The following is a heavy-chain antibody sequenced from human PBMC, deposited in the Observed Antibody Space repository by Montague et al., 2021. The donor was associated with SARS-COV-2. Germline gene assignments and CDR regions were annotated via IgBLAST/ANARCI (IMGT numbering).Heavy chain of an antibody. V-gene: IGHV3-48*03. J-gene: IGHJ4*02. D-gene: IGHD1-26*01. CDR2: ISSSGSTI. Sequence: SLRLSCAASGFSFSSYEMNWVRQAPGKGLEWVSYISSSGSTIHYADSVKGRFTISRDNAKSSLYLQMNSLRAEDTAVYYCARVFAAVGAMDRNDYWGQGTLVTVSS. CDR1: GFSFSSYE. CDR3: ARVFAAVGAMDRNDY.